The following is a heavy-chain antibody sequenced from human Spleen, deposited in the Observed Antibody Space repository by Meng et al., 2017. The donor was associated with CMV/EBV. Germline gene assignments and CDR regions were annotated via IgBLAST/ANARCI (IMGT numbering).Heavy chain of an antibody. CDR1: GVSISMSPYY. CDR3: VGQDFWSGSFPLDN. Sequence: SETLSLTFTVTGVSISMSPYYCGCILQPPGKGLENIGLIYYGGSNYYNPSLTGRLTISVDTSKNHFSLRLSSVTAADTAVYYCVGQDFWSGSFPLDNWGRGTLVTVSS. J-gene: IGHJ4*02. V-gene: IGHV4-39*01. CDR2: IYYGGSN. D-gene: IGHD3-3*01.